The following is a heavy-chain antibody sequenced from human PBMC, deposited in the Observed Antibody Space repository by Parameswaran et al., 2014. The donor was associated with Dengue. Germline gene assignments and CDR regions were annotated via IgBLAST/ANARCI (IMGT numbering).Heavy chain of an antibody. V-gene: IGHV3-11*05. D-gene: IGHD5-12*01. CDR3: ARDAAHSLGYSGSLDFDY. CDR2: ISSSSSST. J-gene: IGHJ4*02. Sequence: VRQAPGKGLEWISYISSSSSSTNYADSVKGRFTISRDNAKNSLYLQMNSLRAEDTAVYYCARDAAHSLGYSGSLDFDYWGQGTLVTVSS.